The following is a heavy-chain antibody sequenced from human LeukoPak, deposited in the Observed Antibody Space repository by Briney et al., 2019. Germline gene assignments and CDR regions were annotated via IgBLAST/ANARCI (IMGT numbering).Heavy chain of an antibody. J-gene: IGHJ3*02. CDR1: GFTFSSYA. V-gene: IGHV3-7*04. D-gene: IGHD1-14*01. Sequence: QPGGSLRLSCAASGFTFSSYAMSWVRQAPGKGLEWVANIKQDGSEKYYVDSVKGRFTISRDNAKNSLYLQMNSLRAEDTAVYYCARGGGRGKQPLTGAFDIWGQGTMVTVSS. CDR2: IKQDGSEK. CDR3: ARGGGRGKQPLTGAFDI.